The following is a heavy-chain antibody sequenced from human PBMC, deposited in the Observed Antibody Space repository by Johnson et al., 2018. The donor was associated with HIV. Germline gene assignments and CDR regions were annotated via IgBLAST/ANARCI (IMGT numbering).Heavy chain of an antibody. CDR3: AGVRRYNWNLWDAFDM. J-gene: IGHJ3*02. CDR2: LLYDGSRK. CDR1: GFTFSTYA. V-gene: IGHV3-30*04. Sequence: QMLLVESGGGVVQPGRSLRLSCAASGFTFSTYAIHWVRQAPGKGLDWVAVLLYDGSRKYYADSVKGRFTISRDNSKNTLYLQMNSLRAEDTAVYYCAGVRRYNWNLWDAFDMWGQGTMVTVSS. D-gene: IGHD1-7*01.